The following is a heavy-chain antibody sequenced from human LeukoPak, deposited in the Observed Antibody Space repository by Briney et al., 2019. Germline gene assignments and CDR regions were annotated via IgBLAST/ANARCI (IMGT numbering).Heavy chain of an antibody. CDR3: IAVAAVDY. CDR1: GFTVSSNY. CDR2: IYSGGST. D-gene: IGHD6-19*01. V-gene: IGHV3-66*01. Sequence: PGGSLRLSCAASGFTVSSNYMSWVRQAPGKGLEWVSVIYSGGSTYYADSVKGRFTICRDNSKNTLYLQMNSLRAEDTAVYYCIAVAAVDYWGQGTLVTVSS. J-gene: IGHJ4*02.